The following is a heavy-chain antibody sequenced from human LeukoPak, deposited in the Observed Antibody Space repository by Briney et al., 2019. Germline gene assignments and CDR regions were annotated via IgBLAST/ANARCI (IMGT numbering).Heavy chain of an antibody. J-gene: IGHJ5*02. CDR2: INHRGST. Sequence: SETLSLTCAVYGGSFSGYYWSWIRQTPRKGLEWIGGINHRGSTNYNPSHKSRVTISVDTSKSQFSLKLSSVTAAYTAVYYCARGAVVVAASPNTPGGIPNWFDPWGQGTLVTVSS. CDR3: ARGAVVVAASPNTPGGIPNWFDP. D-gene: IGHD2-15*01. V-gene: IGHV4-34*01. CDR1: GGSFSGYY.